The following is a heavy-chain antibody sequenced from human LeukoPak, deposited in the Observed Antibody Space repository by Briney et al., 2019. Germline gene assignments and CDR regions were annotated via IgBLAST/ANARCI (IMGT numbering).Heavy chain of an antibody. CDR2: INWNSNII. V-gene: IGHV3-9*01. Sequence: GGSLRLSCAASGFTFDNYAMHWVRQAPGKGLEWVSGINWNSNIIGYADSVRGRFTISRDNAKNSLYLQMSSLRAEDTALYYCARYDYSNYVGHFAYWGQGTLVTVSS. CDR1: GFTFDNYA. CDR3: ARYDYSNYVGHFAY. D-gene: IGHD4-11*01. J-gene: IGHJ4*02.